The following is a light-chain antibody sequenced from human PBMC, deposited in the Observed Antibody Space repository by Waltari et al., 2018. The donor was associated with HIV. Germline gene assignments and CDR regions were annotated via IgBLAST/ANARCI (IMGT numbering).Light chain of an antibody. V-gene: IGLV1-47*01. CDR3: AAWDDSLSAVV. CDR2: RNN. CDR1: SPNIGSTY. J-gene: IGLJ3*02. Sequence: QSVLTQPPSASGTPGQRVTISRSGSSPNIGSTYVYWFQQLPGTAPNLLMYRNNQRPSGVPDRVSGSKSGTSASLAISGLRAEDEADYYCAAWDDSLSAVVFGGGTKLTVL.